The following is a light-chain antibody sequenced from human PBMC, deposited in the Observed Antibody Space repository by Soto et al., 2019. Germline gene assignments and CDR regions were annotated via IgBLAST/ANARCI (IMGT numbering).Light chain of an antibody. CDR3: QQYGSSGT. V-gene: IGKV3-20*01. Sequence: SRGTLYLSTGEGATLSCRASQSVSSNLAWYQQKPGQAPRLLIYGASTRATGIPDRFSGSGSGTDFTLTISRLEPEDFAVYYCQQYGSSGTFGQGTKV. J-gene: IGKJ1*01. CDR1: QSVSSN. CDR2: GAS.